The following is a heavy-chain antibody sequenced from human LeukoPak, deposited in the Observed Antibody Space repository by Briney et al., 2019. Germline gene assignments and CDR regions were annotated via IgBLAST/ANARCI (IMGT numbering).Heavy chain of an antibody. Sequence: SETLSLTCTVSGFPISSGHYWGWVRQPPGAGLEWIGSVYQSGTTYYNPSLKSRVTTSVDMSKNQLSLRLRPVTAADTAVYYCARIFIRNGYSSYFDCWGQGTLVTVSS. V-gene: IGHV4-38-2*02. J-gene: IGHJ4*02. D-gene: IGHD5-18*01. CDR2: VYQSGTT. CDR1: GFPISSGHY. CDR3: ARIFIRNGYSSYFDC.